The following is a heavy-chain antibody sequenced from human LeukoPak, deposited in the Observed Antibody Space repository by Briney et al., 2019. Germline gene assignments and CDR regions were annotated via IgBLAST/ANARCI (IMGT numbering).Heavy chain of an antibody. CDR3: ARDQPLDSGSYLDY. J-gene: IGHJ4*03. CDR2: IIPIFGTA. D-gene: IGHD1-26*01. Sequence: GASVKVSCKASGYTFTSYGISWVRQAPGQGLEWMGGIIPIFGTANYAQKFQGRVTITADESTSTAYMELSSLRSEDTAVYYCARDQPLDSGSYLDYWGQGTLVTVSS. CDR1: GYTFTSYG. V-gene: IGHV1-69*13.